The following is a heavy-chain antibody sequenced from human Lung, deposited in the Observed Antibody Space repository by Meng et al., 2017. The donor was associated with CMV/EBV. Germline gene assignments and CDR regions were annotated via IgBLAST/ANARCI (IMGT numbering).Heavy chain of an antibody. CDR3: VMTLVGGIGY. V-gene: IGHV4-39*01. D-gene: IGHD1-26*01. CDR2: IYYRGST. J-gene: IGHJ4*02. Sequence: SETLSLXCTVPGYSISSSRYHRDWIRQRPGKGLEWIGHIYYRGSTYYNPSLKSRVTMSVDTSKDQFSLKLSSVTAADTAIYYCVMTLVGGIGYWGKGTLVTVSS. CDR1: GYSISSSRYH.